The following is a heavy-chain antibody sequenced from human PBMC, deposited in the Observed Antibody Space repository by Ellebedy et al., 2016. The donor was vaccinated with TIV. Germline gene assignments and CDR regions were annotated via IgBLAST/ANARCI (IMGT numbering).Heavy chain of an antibody. Sequence: SGPTLVKPTQTLTLTCTFSGFLLSTNGVGVSWIRQPPGKALEWLARIDWEDDEYYSTSLRTRLTISKDTSKNQVVLTMTDMDPVNTATFYCTRTKAETTRFDFWGQGTLVTVSS. CDR2: IDWEDDE. D-gene: IGHD1-1*01. CDR3: TRTKAETTRFDF. CDR1: GFLLSTNGVG. V-gene: IGHV2-70*11. J-gene: IGHJ4*02.